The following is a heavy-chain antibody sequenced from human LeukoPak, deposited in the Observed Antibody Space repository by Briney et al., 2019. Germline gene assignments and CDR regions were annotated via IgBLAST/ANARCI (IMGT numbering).Heavy chain of an antibody. CDR2: ISYDGSNK. CDR3: AKPGGRWSGYYTLPR. Sequence: GGSLRLSCAASGFTFSSYGMHWVRQAPGKGLEWVAVISYDGSNKYYADSVKGRFTISRDNSKNTLYLQMNSLRAEDTAVYYCAKPGGRWSGYYTLPRWGQGTLVTVSS. D-gene: IGHD3-3*01. CDR1: GFTFSSYG. V-gene: IGHV3-30*18. J-gene: IGHJ4*02.